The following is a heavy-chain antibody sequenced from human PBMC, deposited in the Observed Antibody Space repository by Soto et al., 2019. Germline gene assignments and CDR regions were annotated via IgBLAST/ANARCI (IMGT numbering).Heavy chain of an antibody. CDR3: AITLLHPRILTMIVSPYYFDY. J-gene: IGHJ4*02. Sequence: GESLKISCKGSGYSFTSYWIGWVRQMPGKGLEWMGIIYPGDSDTRYSPSFQGQVTISADKSISTAYLQWSSLKASDTAMYYCAITLLHPRILTMIVSPYYFDYWGQGTLVTVS. V-gene: IGHV5-51*01. CDR2: IYPGDSDT. CDR1: GYSFTSYW. D-gene: IGHD3-22*01.